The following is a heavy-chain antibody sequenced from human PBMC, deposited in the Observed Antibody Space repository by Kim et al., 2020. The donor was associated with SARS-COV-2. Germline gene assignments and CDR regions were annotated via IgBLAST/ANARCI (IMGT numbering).Heavy chain of an antibody. CDR2: INQDGTQK. CDR3: SSLHRGSQGGS. J-gene: IGHJ1*01. CDR1: GFTFSSRW. D-gene: IGHD2-15*01. V-gene: IGHV3-7*01. Sequence: GGSLRLSCAASGFTFSSRWMSWVRQAPGKGLEWVASINQDGTQKSYVDYVRGRFTISRDNAQNSLHLQINSLRVEDTAMYYCSSLHRGSQGGSWGQGTLVTVSS.